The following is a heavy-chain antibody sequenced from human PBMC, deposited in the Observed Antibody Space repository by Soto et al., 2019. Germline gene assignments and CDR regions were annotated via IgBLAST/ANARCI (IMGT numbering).Heavy chain of an antibody. CDR2: INAGIGIT. CDR1: GGTFSSYT. Sequence: ASVKVSCKASGGTFSSYTISWVRQAPGQRLEWMGWINAGIGITKYTQKFQGRATITRDTSASTAYMELSSLRSEDTAVYYCARDLGGWPDYWGQGTLVNVSS. CDR3: ARDLGGWPDY. D-gene: IGHD2-15*01. J-gene: IGHJ4*02. V-gene: IGHV1-3*01.